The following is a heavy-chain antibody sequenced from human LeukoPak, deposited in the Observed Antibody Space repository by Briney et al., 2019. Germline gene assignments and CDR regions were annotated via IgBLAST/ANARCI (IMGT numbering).Heavy chain of an antibody. CDR3: ARGDGPPEYNYDSSGYYHY. V-gene: IGHV1-69*13. J-gene: IGHJ4*02. CDR2: IIPIFGTA. D-gene: IGHD3-22*01. CDR1: GGTFSSYA. Sequence: SVKVSCKASGGTFSSYAISWVRQAPGQGLEWMGGIIPIFGTANYAQKFQGRVTITADESTSTAYMELSSLRSEDTAVYYCARGDGPPEYNYDSSGYYHYWGQGTLVTVSS.